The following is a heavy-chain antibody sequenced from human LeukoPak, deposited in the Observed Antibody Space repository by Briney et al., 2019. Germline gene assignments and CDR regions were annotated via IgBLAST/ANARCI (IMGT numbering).Heavy chain of an antibody. J-gene: IGHJ4*02. Sequence: PSETLSLTCAVYGGSFSGYYWSWIRQPPGKGLEWIGEINHSGSTNYNPSLKSRVTISVDTSRNQFSLKLSSVTAADTAVYYCARDRPYYYDSSGYPQPFDYWGQGTLVTVSS. V-gene: IGHV4-34*01. CDR3: ARDRPYYYDSSGYPQPFDY. CDR1: GGSFSGYY. D-gene: IGHD3-22*01. CDR2: INHSGST.